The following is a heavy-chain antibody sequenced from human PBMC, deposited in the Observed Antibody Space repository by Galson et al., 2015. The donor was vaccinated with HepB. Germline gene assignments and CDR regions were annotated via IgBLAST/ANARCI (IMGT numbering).Heavy chain of an antibody. CDR3: SWLALDY. Sequence: SLRLSCAGSGSSFNDAWMSWVRQAPGKGLEWVGRIKSNTDGGTVDYAAPVRGRFAISRDDQRKILYLQMNSLKTEDTAVYYCSWLALDYWGQGALVTVSS. V-gene: IGHV3-15*01. CDR2: IKSNTDGGTV. CDR1: GSSFNDAW. J-gene: IGHJ4*02. D-gene: IGHD5-12*01.